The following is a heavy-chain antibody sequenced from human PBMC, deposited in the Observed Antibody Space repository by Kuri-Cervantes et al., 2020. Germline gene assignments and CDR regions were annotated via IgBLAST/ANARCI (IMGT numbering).Heavy chain of an antibody. D-gene: IGHD2-15*01. CDR1: GFTFDDYA. CDR2: ISWNSGSI. Sequence: SLKISCAASGFTFDDYAMHWVRQAPGKGLEWVSGISWNSGSIGYADSVKGRFTISRDNAKNSLYLQMNSLRAEDTAVYYCARDKVVVVVAATYYYYYGMDVWGQGTTVTVSS. J-gene: IGHJ6*02. CDR3: ARDKVVVVVAATYYYYYGMDV. V-gene: IGHV3-9*01.